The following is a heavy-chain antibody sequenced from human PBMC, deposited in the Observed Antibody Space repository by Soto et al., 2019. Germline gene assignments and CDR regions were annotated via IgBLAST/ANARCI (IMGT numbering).Heavy chain of an antibody. V-gene: IGHV3-72*01. Sequence: EVQLVESGGGLVQPEGSLRLSCAASGFTFSDHYMDWVRQAPGKGLEWVGRIKNKANSYTTEYAAPVKGRFTISRDDTKTVVFLQIKRLKTDDTAVYYCTRVRVGSSRSSDYWGQRILVTVSS. CDR1: GFTFSDHY. D-gene: IGHD6-19*01. CDR2: IKNKANSYTT. CDR3: TRVRVGSSRSSDY. J-gene: IGHJ4*02.